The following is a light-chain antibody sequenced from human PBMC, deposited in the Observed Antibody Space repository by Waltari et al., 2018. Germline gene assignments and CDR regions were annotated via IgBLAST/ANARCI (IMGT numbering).Light chain of an antibody. V-gene: IGLV1-51*02. J-gene: IGLJ3*02. Sequence: QSVLTQPPSVSATPGQKVTISCSGSRSNIGNNYVSWYQQLPGTAPKLLIYKNHNPPSCIPDLFSGSNSRPSATLGITGLQTGDEADYYCGTWDSTLNAGVFGGGTKLTVL. CDR1: RSNIGNNY. CDR2: KNH. CDR3: GTWDSTLNAGV.